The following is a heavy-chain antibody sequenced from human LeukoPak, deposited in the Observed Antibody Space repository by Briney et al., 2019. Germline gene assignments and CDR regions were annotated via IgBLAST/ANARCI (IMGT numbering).Heavy chain of an antibody. V-gene: IGHV1-18*01. Sequence: ASVKVSCKASGYTFTSYGIIWVRQAPGQGLEWMGWISAYNGNTNYAQKLQGRVTMTTDTSTSTAYVELRSLRSDDTAVYYCARDRSYYDILTGYFSVGKENSYYYYGMDVWGQGTTVTVSS. J-gene: IGHJ6*02. CDR3: ARDRSYYDILTGYFSVGKENSYYYYGMDV. D-gene: IGHD3-9*01. CDR1: GYTFTSYG. CDR2: ISAYNGNT.